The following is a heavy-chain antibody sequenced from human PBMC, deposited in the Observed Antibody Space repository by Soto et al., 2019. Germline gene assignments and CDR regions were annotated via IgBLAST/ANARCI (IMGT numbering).Heavy chain of an antibody. CDR3: ARALSGGYSSD. V-gene: IGHV3-7*01. CDR2: IKQDGSEQ. D-gene: IGHD3-22*01. Sequence: EVHLVESGGGLVQPGGSLRLSCAASGLTFSRHWMSWGRQAPGKGLEWVANIKQDGSEQYYVDSVKGRFTISRDNAKNSLYLHMNSLRVEDTAIYYCARALSGGYSSDWGQGTRVTVSS. CDR1: GLTFSRHW. J-gene: IGHJ4*02.